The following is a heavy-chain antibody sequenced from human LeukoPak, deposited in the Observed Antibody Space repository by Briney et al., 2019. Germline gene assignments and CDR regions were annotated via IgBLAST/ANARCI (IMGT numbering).Heavy chain of an antibody. J-gene: IGHJ6*02. CDR3: AKGDSYYDFCLDV. D-gene: IGHD3-3*01. V-gene: IGHV3-23*01. CDR1: GFTFRSFA. CDR2: VSGSGAKT. Sequence: GESLKISCAASGFTFRSFAMTLVRLAPGKGLEWVSSVSGSGAKTYYADSVKGRFTISRDNSKNMLYLQMNSLRAEDTAVYYCAKGDSYYDFCLDVWGQGTTVTVSS.